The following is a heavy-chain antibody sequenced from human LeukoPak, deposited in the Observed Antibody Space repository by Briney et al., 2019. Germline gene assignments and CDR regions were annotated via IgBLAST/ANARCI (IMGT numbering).Heavy chain of an antibody. CDR3: ARDGYSSSWYRFDY. J-gene: IGHJ4*02. CDR1: GGSFSGYY. D-gene: IGHD6-13*01. Sequence: ASETLSLTCAVYGGSFSGYYWSWIRQPPGKGLEWIGEINHSGSTNYNPSLKSRVTISVDTSKNQFSLKLSSVTAADTAVYYCARDGYSSSWYRFDYWGQGTLVTVSS. V-gene: IGHV4-34*01. CDR2: INHSGST.